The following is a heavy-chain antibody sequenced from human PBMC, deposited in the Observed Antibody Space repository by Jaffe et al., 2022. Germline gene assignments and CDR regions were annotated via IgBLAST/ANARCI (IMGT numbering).Heavy chain of an antibody. CDR2: IYWDDDK. CDR1: GFSLSTSGVG. CDR3: AHGGSSWRGGAAFDI. D-gene: IGHD6-13*01. Sequence: QITLKESGPTLVKPTQTLTLTCTFSGFSLSTSGVGVGWIRQPPGKALEWLALIYWDDDKRYSPSLKSRLTITKDTSKNQVVLTMTNMDPVDTATYYCAHGGSSWRGGAAFDIWGQGTMVTVSS. V-gene: IGHV2-5*02. J-gene: IGHJ3*02.